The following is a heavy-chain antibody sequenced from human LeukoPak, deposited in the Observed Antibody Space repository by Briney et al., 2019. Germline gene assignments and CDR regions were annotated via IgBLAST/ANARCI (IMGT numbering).Heavy chain of an antibody. J-gene: IGHJ5*02. V-gene: IGHV7-4-1*02. D-gene: IGHD3-10*01. CDR2: INTNTGNP. CDR1: GYTFTTYG. CDR3: ARTRWLPSNYYGSGNYPGWFDP. Sequence: WASVKVSCKASGYTFTTYGMNWVRQAPGQGLEWMGWINTNTGNPTYAQGFTGRFVFSLDTSVSTAYLQISSLKTEDTAVYYCARTRWLPSNYYGSGNYPGWFDPWGQGTLVTVSS.